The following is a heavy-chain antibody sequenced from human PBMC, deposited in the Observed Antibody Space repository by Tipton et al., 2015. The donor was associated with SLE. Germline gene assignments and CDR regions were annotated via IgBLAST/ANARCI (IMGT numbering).Heavy chain of an antibody. Sequence: SLRLSCAASGFSFSSYAMHWVRQAPGKGLEWVAVISHDGSNEYYADSVQGRFTISRDNSKNTLYLQMNSLRAEDTAVYFCAGSRFLKWLCYIDYWGQGTQVTVSS. D-gene: IGHD3-3*01. J-gene: IGHJ4*02. CDR3: AGSRFLKWLCYIDY. CDR2: ISHDGSNE. V-gene: IGHV3-30*03. CDR1: GFSFSSYA.